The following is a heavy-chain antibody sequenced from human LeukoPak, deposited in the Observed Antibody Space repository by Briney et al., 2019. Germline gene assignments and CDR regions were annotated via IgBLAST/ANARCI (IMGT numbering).Heavy chain of an antibody. CDR3: ARVRQSGSPLDY. CDR1: GFTFSSYG. J-gene: IGHJ4*02. V-gene: IGHV3-33*01. D-gene: IGHD1-26*01. CDR2: IWYDGSNK. Sequence: GGSLRLSCAASGFTFSSYGMHWVRQAPGKGLEWVAVIWYDGSNKYYADSVKGRFTISRDNAKNSLYLQMNSLRAEDTAVYYCARVRQSGSPLDYWGQGTLVTVSS.